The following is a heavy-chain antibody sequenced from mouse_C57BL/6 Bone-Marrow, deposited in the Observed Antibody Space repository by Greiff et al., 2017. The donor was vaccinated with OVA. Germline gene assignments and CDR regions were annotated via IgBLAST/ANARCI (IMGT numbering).Heavy chain of an antibody. CDR1: GYTFTDYN. CDR2: INPNNGGT. Sequence: EVQLVESGPELVKPGASVKIPCKASGYTFTDYNMDWVKQSHGKSLEWIGDINPNNGGTIYNQKFKGKATLTVDKSSSTAYMELRSLTSEDTAVYYCARENYGSSYYAMDYWGQGTSVTVSS. D-gene: IGHD1-1*01. CDR3: ARENYGSSYYAMDY. V-gene: IGHV1-18*01. J-gene: IGHJ4*01.